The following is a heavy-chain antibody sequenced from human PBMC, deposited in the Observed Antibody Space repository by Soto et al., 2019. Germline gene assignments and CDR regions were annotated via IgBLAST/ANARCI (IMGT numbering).Heavy chain of an antibody. J-gene: IGHJ6*02. Sequence: QVQLQQSGPGLVKPSQTLSLTCTVSGGSISYEYYHWTWIRPSPGKGLEWIGYVHYSGSIMYNPSFKTPVTISVDTSKNQFSLHLSSVTAADTAVYFCVREDDGGDREYYGLDVWGQGTTVTVSS. V-gene: IGHV4-30-4*08. CDR1: GGSISYEYYH. CDR2: VHYSGSI. CDR3: VREDDGGDREYYGLDV. D-gene: IGHD3-16*01.